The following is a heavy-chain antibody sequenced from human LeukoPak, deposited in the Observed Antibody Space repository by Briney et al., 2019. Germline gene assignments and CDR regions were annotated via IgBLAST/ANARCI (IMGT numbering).Heavy chain of an antibody. D-gene: IGHD4-23*01. CDR3: ARAMRWYGGDLGHDAFDI. CDR1: GYTFTGYY. Sequence: GASVKVSCKASGYTFTGYYMHWVRQAPGQGLEWMGWINPNSGGTNYAQKFQGRVTMTRDTSISTAYMELSRLRSDDTAVYYCARAMRWYGGDLGHDAFDIWGQGTMVTVSS. J-gene: IGHJ3*02. V-gene: IGHV1-2*02. CDR2: INPNSGGT.